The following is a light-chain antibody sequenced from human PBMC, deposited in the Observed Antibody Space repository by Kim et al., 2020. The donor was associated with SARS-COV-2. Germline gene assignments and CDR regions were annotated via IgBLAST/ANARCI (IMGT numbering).Light chain of an antibody. CDR3: QVWDSSTGV. V-gene: IGLV3-9*01. J-gene: IGLJ3*02. Sequence: GARGQTARITCGGNNIGSKNVHWYQQKPGRAPVLVIYRDSNRPSGIPERFSGSNSGNTATLTISRAQAGDEADYYCQVWDSSTGVFGGGTQLTVL. CDR1: NIGSKN. CDR2: RDS.